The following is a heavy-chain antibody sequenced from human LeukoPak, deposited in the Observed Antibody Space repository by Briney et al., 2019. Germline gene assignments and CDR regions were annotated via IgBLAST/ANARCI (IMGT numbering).Heavy chain of an antibody. D-gene: IGHD1-14*01. CDR2: ISSSSSYI. CDR3: ARVKPGNYFDY. J-gene: IGHJ4*02. V-gene: IGHV3-21*01. Sequence: GGSLRLSCAASGFTFSSYWMSWVRQAPGKGLEWVSSISSSSSYIYYADSVKGRFTISRDNAKNSLYLQMNSLRAEDTAVYYCARVKPGNYFDYWGQGTLVTVSS. CDR1: GFTFSSYW.